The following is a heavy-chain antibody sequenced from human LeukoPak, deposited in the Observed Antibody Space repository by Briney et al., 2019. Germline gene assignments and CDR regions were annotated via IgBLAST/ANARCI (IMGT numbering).Heavy chain of an antibody. Sequence: GGSLRLSCAASGFTFSSYSMNWVRQAPGKGLEYVSVMYSGGSTYYADSVQGRFTISRDNSKNTLYLQMNSLRAEDTAVYYCARGTPAVAGSRYFDYWGQGTLVTVSS. D-gene: IGHD6-19*01. CDR1: GFTFSSYS. J-gene: IGHJ4*02. CDR2: MYSGGST. CDR3: ARGTPAVAGSRYFDY. V-gene: IGHV3-53*01.